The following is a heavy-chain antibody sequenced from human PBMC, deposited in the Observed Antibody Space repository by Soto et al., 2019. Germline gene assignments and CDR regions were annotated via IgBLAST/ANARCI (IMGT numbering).Heavy chain of an antibody. CDR1: GFTFSSYW. CDR3: ARDRITLNYYNYGVDV. CDR2: INQDGGEK. D-gene: IGHD1-20*01. V-gene: IGHV3-7*03. J-gene: IGHJ6*04. Sequence: PGGSLRLSCAVSGFTFSSYWMSWVRQAPGKGLEWVANINQDGGEKYYVDSVKGRFTISRDNAKNSLYLQMNGLRAEDTAIYYCARDRITLNYYNYGVDVWRKGTTVTVSS.